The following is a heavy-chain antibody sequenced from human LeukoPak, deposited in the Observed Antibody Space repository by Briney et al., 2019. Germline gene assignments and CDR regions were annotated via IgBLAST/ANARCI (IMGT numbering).Heavy chain of an antibody. CDR3: ARDRGYGIYYYYYMDV. Sequence: ASVKVSCKASGYTFTGYYMHWVRQAPGQGLEWMGRINPNSGGTNYAQKFQGRVTMTRDTSISTAYVELSRLRSDDTAVYYCARDRGYGIYYYYYMDVWGKGTTVTASS. CDR2: INPNSGGT. CDR1: GYTFTGYY. V-gene: IGHV1-2*06. J-gene: IGHJ6*03. D-gene: IGHD5-18*01.